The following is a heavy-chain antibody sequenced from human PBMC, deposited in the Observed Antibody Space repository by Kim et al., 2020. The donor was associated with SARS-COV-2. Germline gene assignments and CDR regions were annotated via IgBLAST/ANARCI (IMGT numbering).Heavy chain of an antibody. Sequence: ASVKVSCKASGYTFTSYYMHWVRQAPGQGLEWMGIINPSGGSTSYAQKFQGRVTMTRDTSTSTVYMELSSLRSEDTAVYYCARDPSYYGSGSYMGYWGQGTLVTVSS. CDR3: ARDPSYYGSGSYMGY. CDR1: GYTFTSYY. J-gene: IGHJ4*02. V-gene: IGHV1-46*01. D-gene: IGHD3-10*01. CDR2: INPSGGST.